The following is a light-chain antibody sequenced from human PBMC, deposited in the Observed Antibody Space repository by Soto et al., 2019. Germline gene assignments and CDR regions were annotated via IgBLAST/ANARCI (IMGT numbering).Light chain of an antibody. V-gene: IGLV2-8*01. Sequence: QSVLTXPPSASGSPGQSFTIGGNGTSVDVGGYNYVSWYQQHPGKAPKLMIYEVSKRPSGVPDRFSGSKSGNTASLTVSGLQAEDEADYYCSSYAGSNNLGVFGTGTKVTGL. CDR1: SVDVGGYNY. CDR2: EVS. CDR3: SSYAGSNNLGV. J-gene: IGLJ1*01.